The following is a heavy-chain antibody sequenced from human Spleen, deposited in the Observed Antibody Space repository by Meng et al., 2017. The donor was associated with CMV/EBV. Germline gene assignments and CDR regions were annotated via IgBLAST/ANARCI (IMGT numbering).Heavy chain of an antibody. CDR2: ISSSGYI. CDR1: GFTFSSYS. D-gene: IGHD6-13*01. V-gene: IGHV3-21*01. CDR3: ARGPPYRSSQPPDY. Sequence: GGSLRLSCTASGFTFSSYSMNWVRQAPGKGLEWVSTISSSGYIYYADSVKGRFTISRDNSKNTLYLHMNILRAEDTAVYYCARGPPYRSSQPPDYWGQGTLVTVSS. J-gene: IGHJ4*02.